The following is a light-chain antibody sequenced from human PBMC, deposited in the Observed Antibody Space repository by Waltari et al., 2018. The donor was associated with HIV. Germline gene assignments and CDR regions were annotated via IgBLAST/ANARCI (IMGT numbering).Light chain of an antibody. CDR1: NIGSKS. J-gene: IGLJ2*01. CDR2: DDS. Sequence: SYVLTQPPSVSVAPGQTARITCGGNNIGSKSVHWCQQKPGQAPVLVVYDDSDRPSGRPERFSGSNSGNTATLTISRVEAGDEADYYCQVWDSSSDHPGVFGGGTKLTVL. V-gene: IGLV3-21*02. CDR3: QVWDSSSDHPGV.